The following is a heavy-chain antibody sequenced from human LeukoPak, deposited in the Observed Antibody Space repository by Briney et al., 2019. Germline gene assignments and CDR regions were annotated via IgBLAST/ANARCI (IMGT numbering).Heavy chain of an antibody. CDR2: ISGSGGST. CDR3: AKDFCSGGSCYSFDAFDI. CDR1: GFTFSSYA. Sequence: GGSLRLSCAASGFTFSSYAMSWVLQAPGKGLEWVSAISGSGGSTYYADSVKGRFTISRDNSKNTLYLQMNSLRAEDTAVYYCAKDFCSGGSCYSFDAFDIWGQGTMVTVSS. D-gene: IGHD2-15*01. J-gene: IGHJ3*02. V-gene: IGHV3-23*01.